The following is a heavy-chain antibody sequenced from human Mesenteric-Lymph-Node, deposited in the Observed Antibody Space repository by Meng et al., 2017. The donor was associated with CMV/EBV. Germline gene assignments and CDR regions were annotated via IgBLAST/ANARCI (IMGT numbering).Heavy chain of an antibody. CDR3: VKEEHCGGKCLGSFAV. J-gene: IGHJ3*01. V-gene: IGHV3-7*01. CDR2: TNQNVQ. Sequence: GGSLRLSCVASGFTITTQWMNWVRQAPGKGLEWVANTNQNVQYYADSVKGRFTVSRDDAKNSLFLQMGSLRAEDTAVYYCVKEEHCGGKCLGSFAVWGQGTMVTVSS. CDR1: GFTITTQW. D-gene: IGHD4-23*01.